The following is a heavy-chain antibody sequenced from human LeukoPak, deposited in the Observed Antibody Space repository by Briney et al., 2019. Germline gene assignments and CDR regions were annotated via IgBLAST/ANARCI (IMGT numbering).Heavy chain of an antibody. Sequence: SQTLSLTCTVSGGSISSGSYYWSWIRQPAGKGLEWIGRIYTSGSTNYNPSLKSRVTISVDTSKNQFSLKLSSVTAADTAVYYCARGGGSSSSVGYWGQGTLVTVSS. V-gene: IGHV4-61*02. CDR1: GGSISSGSYY. CDR3: ARGGGSSSSVGY. D-gene: IGHD6-6*01. J-gene: IGHJ4*02. CDR2: IYTSGST.